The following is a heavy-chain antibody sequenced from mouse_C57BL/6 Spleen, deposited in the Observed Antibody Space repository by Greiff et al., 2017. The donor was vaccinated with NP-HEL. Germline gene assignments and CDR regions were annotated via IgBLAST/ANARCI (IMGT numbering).Heavy chain of an antibody. J-gene: IGHJ4*01. V-gene: IGHV2-9-1*01. D-gene: IGHD1-1*01. CDR1: GFSLTSYA. CDR3: ARYGSSYDYAMDY. Sequence: VNVVESGPGLVAPSQSLSITCTVSGFSLTSYAISWVRQPPGKGLEWLGVIWTGGGTNYNSALKSRLSISKDNSKSQVFLKMNSLQTDDTARYYCARYGSSYDYAMDYWGQGTSVTVSS. CDR2: IWTGGGT.